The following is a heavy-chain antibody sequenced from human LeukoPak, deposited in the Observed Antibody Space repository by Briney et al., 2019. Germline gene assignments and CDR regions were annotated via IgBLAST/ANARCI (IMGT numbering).Heavy chain of an antibody. CDR1: GGTFSGYY. CDR2: INHSGST. CDR3: ARGHLGYCSSTSCYGYYFDY. Sequence: PSETLSLTCAVYGGTFSGYYWSWIRQPPGKGLEWMGEINHSGSTNYNPSLKSRVTISVDTSKNQFSLKLISVTAADTAVYYCARGHLGYCSSTSCYGYYFDYWGQGTLVTVSS. D-gene: IGHD2-2*01. J-gene: IGHJ4*02. V-gene: IGHV4-34*01.